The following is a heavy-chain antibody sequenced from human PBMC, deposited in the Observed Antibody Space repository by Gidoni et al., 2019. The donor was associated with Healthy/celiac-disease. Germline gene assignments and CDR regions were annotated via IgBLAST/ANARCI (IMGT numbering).Heavy chain of an antibody. CDR3: ARVLHGDYFDY. CDR1: GGSVSSGSYY. D-gene: IGHD4-17*01. Sequence: QVQLQESGPGLVKPSATLSLTCTVSGGSVSSGSYYWSWIRQPPGKGLEWIGYIYYSGSTNYNPSLKSRVTISVDTSKNQFSLKLSSVTAADTAVYYCARVLHGDYFDYWGQGTLVTVSS. CDR2: IYYSGST. V-gene: IGHV4-61*01. J-gene: IGHJ4*02.